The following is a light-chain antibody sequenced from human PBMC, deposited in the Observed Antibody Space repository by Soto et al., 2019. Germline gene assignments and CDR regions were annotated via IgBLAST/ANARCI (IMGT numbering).Light chain of an antibody. CDR3: QQYGSPLT. CDR2: GAS. V-gene: IGKV3-15*01. J-gene: IGKJ4*01. Sequence: ETVMTQSPATLSLSPGERATLSCRASHSVNSKLVWYQQKPGQAPRLLIYGASTRATGIPARFRGGGSGTDFTLTISRLEPEDFAVYYCQQYGSPLTFGGGTKVDI. CDR1: HSVNSK.